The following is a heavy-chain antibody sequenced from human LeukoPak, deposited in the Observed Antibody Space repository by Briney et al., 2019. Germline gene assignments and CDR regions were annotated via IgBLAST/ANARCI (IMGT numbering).Heavy chain of an antibody. CDR1: GGSISSGDYY. D-gene: IGHD3-10*01. CDR3: ARWVPVYYYGSGSYLVRWFDP. V-gene: IGHV4-30-4*01. J-gene: IGHJ5*02. Sequence: SETLSLTCTVSGGSISSGDYYWSWIRQPPGKGLEWIGYIYYSGSTYYNPSLKSRVTISVDTSKNQFSLKLSSVTAADTAVYYCARWVPVYYYGSGSYLVRWFDPWGQGTLVAVSS. CDR2: IYYSGST.